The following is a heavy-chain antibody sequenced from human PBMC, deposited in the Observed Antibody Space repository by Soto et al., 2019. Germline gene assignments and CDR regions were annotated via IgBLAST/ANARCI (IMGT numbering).Heavy chain of an antibody. Sequence: QVQLVQSGAEVKKPGSSVKVSCKASGGTFGSYAISWVGQAPGQGLEWMGGIIPIPGTANYAQKFQGRVTIAADESTSTAYMERSSLRSEDTAVYYCARSQGSSTSLEIYYYYYYGMDVWGQGTTVTVSS. V-gene: IGHV1-69*01. CDR1: GGTFGSYA. D-gene: IGHD2-2*01. CDR3: ARSQGSSTSLEIYYYYYYGMDV. J-gene: IGHJ6*02. CDR2: IIPIPGTA.